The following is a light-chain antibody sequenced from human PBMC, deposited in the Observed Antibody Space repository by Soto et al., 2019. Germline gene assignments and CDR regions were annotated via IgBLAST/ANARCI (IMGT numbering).Light chain of an antibody. CDR2: GAS. Sequence: EIVLTQSPGTLSLSPVERATLSCRGSQSVSSSYLAWYQQKPGQAPRLLIYGASSRATGIPDRFSGSGSGTDFTLTISRLEPEDFAVYYCQQYGSSPLTFGGGTKVDIK. V-gene: IGKV3-20*01. J-gene: IGKJ4*01. CDR3: QQYGSSPLT. CDR1: QSVSSSY.